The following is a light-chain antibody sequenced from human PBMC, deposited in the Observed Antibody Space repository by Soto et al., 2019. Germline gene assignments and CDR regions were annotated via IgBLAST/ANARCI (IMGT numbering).Light chain of an antibody. CDR2: GAS. Sequence: EIVMTQSPVTLSVSPGERATLSCRASQSVDSNLAWYQQKPGQAPRLLIYGASTRATRIPARFSGSGSGTDFTLSISRLEPEDFAVYYCQQYGSSPRTFGQGTKVDIK. V-gene: IGKV3-20*01. J-gene: IGKJ1*01. CDR3: QQYGSSPRT. CDR1: QSVDSN.